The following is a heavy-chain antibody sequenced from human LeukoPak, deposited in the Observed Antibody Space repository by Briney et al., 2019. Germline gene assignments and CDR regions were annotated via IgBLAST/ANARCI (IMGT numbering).Heavy chain of an antibody. D-gene: IGHD3-16*01. Sequence: SEALSLTCTVSGGSIRSSSYYWGWIRQPPGKGLEWIGNIYYSGSTYYNPSLKSRVTISVDTSKNQFSLKLSSVTAADTAVYYCARDARSVQNYVYIYYFMDVWGKGTTVTVSS. J-gene: IGHJ6*03. CDR3: ARDARSVQNYVYIYYFMDV. CDR2: IYYSGST. CDR1: GGSIRSSSYY. V-gene: IGHV4-39*07.